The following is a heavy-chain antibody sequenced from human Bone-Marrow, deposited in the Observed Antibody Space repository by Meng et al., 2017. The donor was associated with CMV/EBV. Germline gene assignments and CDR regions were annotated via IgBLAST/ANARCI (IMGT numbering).Heavy chain of an antibody. CDR3: ALITGGASSTSWYYYYGKYV. D-gene: IGHD2-2*01. Sequence: ASVKVSCKVSGYTLTELSMHWVRQAPGKGLEWMGGFDPEDGETIYAQKFQGRVTMTEDTSTDTAYMELSSLRSEDTAVYYCALITGGASSTSWYYYYGKYVWGQRTTVAASS. J-gene: IGHJ6*02. CDR1: GYTLTELS. V-gene: IGHV1-24*01. CDR2: FDPEDGET.